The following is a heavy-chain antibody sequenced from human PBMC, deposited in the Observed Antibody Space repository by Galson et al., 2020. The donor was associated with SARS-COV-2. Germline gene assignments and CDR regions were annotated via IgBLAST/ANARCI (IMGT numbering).Heavy chain of an antibody. V-gene: IGHV4-34*01. CDR1: GGSFSGYS. CDR3: ARGHRGVVPSPVLGVGPFYSYYYMDV. CDR2: ITIPGTT. D-gene: IGHD3-16*01. Sequence: SETLSLTCAVYGGSFSGYSWTWIRQPPGKGLESLGEITIPGTTTSTPSLTSRVTIPVDTPKNQFSLKLTSVTAADTALYYCARGHRGVVPSPVLGVGPFYSYYYMDVWGKGTTVTISS. J-gene: IGHJ6*03.